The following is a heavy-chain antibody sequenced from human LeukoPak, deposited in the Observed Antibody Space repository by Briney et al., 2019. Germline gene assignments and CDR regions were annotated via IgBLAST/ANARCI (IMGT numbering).Heavy chain of an antibody. CDR2: IYPGDSDT. V-gene: IGHV5-51*01. CDR1: GYSFTSYW. D-gene: IGHD3-3*01. Sequence: GESLKISCKGSGYSFTSYWIGWVRQMPGKGLEWMGIIYPGDSDTRYSPSIQGQVTISADKSISTAYLQWSSLKASDTAMYYCARRGTYYDFWSGYPFDYWGQGTLVTVSS. J-gene: IGHJ4*02. CDR3: ARRGTYYDFWSGYPFDY.